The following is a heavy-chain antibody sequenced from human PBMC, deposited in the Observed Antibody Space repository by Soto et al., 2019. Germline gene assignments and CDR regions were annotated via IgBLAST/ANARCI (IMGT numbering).Heavy chain of an antibody. D-gene: IGHD1-1*01. CDR2: IYYSGSA. V-gene: IGHV4-30-4*01. CDR1: GGSISSTSYY. CDR3: ASELSGHRYGPGEVY. J-gene: IGHJ4*02. Sequence: PSETLSLTCTVSGGSISSTSYYWSWIRQPPGEGLEWMGYIYYSGSAFYNPSLMGRITMSIDTSKNQFSLNLNSVTAADTAVYFCASELSGHRYGPGEVYWGQGTLVTVSS.